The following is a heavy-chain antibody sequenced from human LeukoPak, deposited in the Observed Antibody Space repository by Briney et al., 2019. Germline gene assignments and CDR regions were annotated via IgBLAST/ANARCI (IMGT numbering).Heavy chain of an antibody. J-gene: IGHJ4*02. Sequence: PGGSLRLSCSASGFTFRSYGMHWVRQAPGKGLEWVAFIRFDGSNQYYADSVKGRFTISRDNSNNTLSLQMNTLRGDDTAVYFCAKGYGESRFDSWGQGTLVNVSS. V-gene: IGHV3-30*02. CDR1: GFTFRSYG. CDR2: IRFDGSNQ. CDR3: AKGYGESRFDS. D-gene: IGHD5-18*01.